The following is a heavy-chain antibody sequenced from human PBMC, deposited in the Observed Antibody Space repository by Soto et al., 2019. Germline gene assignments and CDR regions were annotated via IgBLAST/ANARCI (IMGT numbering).Heavy chain of an antibody. CDR1: GGTFSSYA. J-gene: IGHJ6*03. CDR2: IIPIFGTA. Sequence: SVKVSCKASGGTFSSYAISWVRQAPGQGLEWMGGIIPIFGTANYAQKFQGRVTITADESTSTAYMELSSLRSEDTAVYYCAKDRGSYGDRWGLYYMDVWGKGTTVTVSS. D-gene: IGHD4-17*01. CDR3: AKDRGSYGDRWGLYYMDV. V-gene: IGHV1-69*13.